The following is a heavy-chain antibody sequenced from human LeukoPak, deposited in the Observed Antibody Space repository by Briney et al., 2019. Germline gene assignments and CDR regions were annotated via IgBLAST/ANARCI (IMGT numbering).Heavy chain of an antibody. CDR3: ARDLDSSSWPMYYFDY. CDR2: IIPIFGTA. V-gene: IGHV1-69*06. J-gene: IGHJ4*02. D-gene: IGHD6-13*01. CDR1: GGTFSSYA. Sequence: ASVKVSCKASGGTFSSYAISWVRQAPGQGLEWMGGIIPIFGTANYAQKFQGRVTITADKSTSTAYMELSRLRSDDTAVYYCARDLDSSSWPMYYFDYWGQGTLVTVSS.